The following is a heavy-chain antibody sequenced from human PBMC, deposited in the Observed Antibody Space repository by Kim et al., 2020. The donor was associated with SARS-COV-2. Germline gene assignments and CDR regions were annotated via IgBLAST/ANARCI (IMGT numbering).Heavy chain of an antibody. J-gene: IGHJ6*02. Sequence: VKGRFTISRDNSKNTLYLQMSSLRAEDTAVYYCVRTDTANDYYYYGMDVWGQGTTVTVSS. D-gene: IGHD5-18*01. V-gene: IGHV3-64D*09. CDR3: VRTDTANDYYYYGMDV.